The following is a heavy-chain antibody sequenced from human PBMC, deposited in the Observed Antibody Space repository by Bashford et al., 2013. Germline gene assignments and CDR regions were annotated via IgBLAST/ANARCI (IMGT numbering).Heavy chain of an antibody. J-gene: IGHJ5*02. CDR3: ARQGWLRGLRGLVPTP. V-gene: IGHV4-59*10. CDR1: GGSFSGYY. Sequence: SETLSLTCAVYGGSFSGYYWSWIRQPAGKGLEWIGRVYNTGSTTYNPSLNSRVSMSVDTSKNQFSLKLTSVTAADTAVYFCARQGWLRGLRGLVPTPWGQGTLVTVSS. CDR2: VYNTGST. D-gene: IGHD5-12*01.